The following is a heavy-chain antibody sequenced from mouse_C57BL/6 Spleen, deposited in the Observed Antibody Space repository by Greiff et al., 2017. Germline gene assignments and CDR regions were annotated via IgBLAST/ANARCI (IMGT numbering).Heavy chain of an antibody. CDR1: GYAFTNYL. D-gene: IGHD2-1*01. CDR2: INPGSGGT. J-gene: IGHJ3*01. CDR3: AKSLYDAVAY. V-gene: IGHV1-54*01. Sequence: QVHVKQSGAELVRPGTSVKVSCKASGYAFTNYLIEWVKQRPGQGLEWIGVINPGSGGTNYNEKFKGKATLTADKSSSTAYMQLSSLTSEDSAVYCCAKSLYDAVAYWGQGTLVTVSA.